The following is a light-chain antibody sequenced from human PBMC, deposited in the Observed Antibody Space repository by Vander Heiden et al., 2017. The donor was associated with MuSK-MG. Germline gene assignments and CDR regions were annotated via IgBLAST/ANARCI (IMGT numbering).Light chain of an antibody. J-gene: IGLJ3*02. CDR3: HVWDSNSGV. V-gene: IGLV3-21*02. CDR2: DDR. Sequence: SYVMTQAPSVSVAPGQEARITCGGNNIGNKNVHWYQQKPGQAPVWVVHDDRDRPSGVPERFSGSNSGNTATLTIARVEAGDEADYYCHVWDSNSGVFGGGTRLTVL. CDR1: NIGNKN.